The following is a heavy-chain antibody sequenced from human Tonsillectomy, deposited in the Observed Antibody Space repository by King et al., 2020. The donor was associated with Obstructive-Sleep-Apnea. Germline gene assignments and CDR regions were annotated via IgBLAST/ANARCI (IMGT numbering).Heavy chain of an antibody. Sequence: VQLVESGGGLVQPGGSLRLSCAASGLTFSSYAMSWVRQAPGKGLQWGSGISGNGASTYYADSAKGRFTISRDNSKNILYLEMNSLRAEDTALYYCAKSKGSTYVWGSFDYWGQGTLVTVSS. J-gene: IGHJ4*02. V-gene: IGHV3-23*04. CDR2: ISGNGAST. D-gene: IGHD3-16*01. CDR1: GLTFSSYA. CDR3: AKSKGSTYVWGSFDY.